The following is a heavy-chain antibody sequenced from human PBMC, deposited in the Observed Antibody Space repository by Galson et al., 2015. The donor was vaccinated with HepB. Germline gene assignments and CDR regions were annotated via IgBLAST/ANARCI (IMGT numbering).Heavy chain of an antibody. CDR3: ARQTTVTHELYYYYYGMDV. V-gene: IGHV5-10-1*01. J-gene: IGHJ6*02. D-gene: IGHD4-17*01. CDR2: IDPSDSYT. CDR1: GYSFTSYW. Sequence: QSGAEVKKPGESLRISCKGSGYSFTSYWISWVRQMPGKGLEWMGRIDPSDSYTNYSPSFQGHVTISADKSISTAYLQWSSLKASDTAMYYCARQTTVTHELYYYYYGMDVWGQGTTVTVSS.